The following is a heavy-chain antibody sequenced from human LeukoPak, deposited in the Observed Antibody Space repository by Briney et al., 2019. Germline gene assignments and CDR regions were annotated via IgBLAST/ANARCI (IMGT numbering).Heavy chain of an antibody. Sequence: GESLKISCRASGYSFTSYWIAWVRQMPGKGLEWMAIIYPGDSDTKYSPSFQGQVTISADKSISTAYLQWTSLKASDTAMYYCASSTAIAAQDYYYYMDVWGKGTTVTVSS. J-gene: IGHJ6*03. CDR1: GYSFTSYW. V-gene: IGHV5-51*01. D-gene: IGHD6-6*01. CDR2: IYPGDSDT. CDR3: ASSTAIAAQDYYYYMDV.